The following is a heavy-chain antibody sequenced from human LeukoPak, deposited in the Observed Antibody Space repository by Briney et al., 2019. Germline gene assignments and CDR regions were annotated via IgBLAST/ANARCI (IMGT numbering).Heavy chain of an antibody. J-gene: IGHJ4*02. D-gene: IGHD6-6*01. CDR2: ISGSGGST. CDR1: GFTFSSYA. V-gene: IGHV3-23*01. Sequence: GGSLRLSCAASGFTFSSYAMSWVRQAPGKGLEWVSAISGSGGSTYYADSVKGRFTISRDNSKNTLYLQMNSLRAEDTAVYCCAKAKVSSSSGGIRYWGQGTLVTVSS. CDR3: AKAKVSSSSGGIRY.